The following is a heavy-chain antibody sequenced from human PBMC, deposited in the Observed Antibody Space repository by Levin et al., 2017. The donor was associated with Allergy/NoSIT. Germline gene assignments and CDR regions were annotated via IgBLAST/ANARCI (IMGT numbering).Heavy chain of an antibody. CDR1: GFTFDNYA. CDR2: ISWNSGSI. V-gene: IGHV3-9*01. Sequence: GGSLRLSCAASGFTFDNYAMHWVRQAPGKGLEWVSGISWNSGSIGYADSVKGRFTISRDNAKNSLYLQMNSLRAEDTALCYCAKDLVAYYDFWRGYYKFDYWGQGTLVTVSS. D-gene: IGHD3-3*01. J-gene: IGHJ4*02. CDR3: AKDLVAYYDFWRGYYKFDY.